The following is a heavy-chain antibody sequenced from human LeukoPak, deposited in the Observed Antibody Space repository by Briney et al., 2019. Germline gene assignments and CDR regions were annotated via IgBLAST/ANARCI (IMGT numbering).Heavy chain of an antibody. Sequence: PSETLSLTCTVSGGSISSSSYYWGWIRQPPGKGLEWIGSIYYSGSTYYNPTLKSRVTISVDTSKNQFSLKLSSVTAADTAVYYCARLISDRVTVVTHFDYWGQGTLVTVSS. V-gene: IGHV4-39*01. D-gene: IGHD4-23*01. CDR2: IYYSGST. CDR1: GGSISSSSYY. CDR3: ARLISDRVTVVTHFDY. J-gene: IGHJ4*02.